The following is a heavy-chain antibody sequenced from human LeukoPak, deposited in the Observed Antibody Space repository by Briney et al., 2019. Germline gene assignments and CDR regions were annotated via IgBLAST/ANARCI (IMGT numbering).Heavy chain of an antibody. D-gene: IGHD4-17*01. CDR1: GGTFSTYA. CDR3: ARDWDYVGYMDV. CDR2: IIPSFGTA. V-gene: IGHV1-69*01. Sequence: SGRVSCKASGGTFSTYAISWGRRAPGHGLEWRGGIIPSFGTANYAQTFQGRVTITADESTSTAYMELSSLRSEDTAVYYCARDWDYVGYMDVWGKGTTVTVSS. J-gene: IGHJ6*03.